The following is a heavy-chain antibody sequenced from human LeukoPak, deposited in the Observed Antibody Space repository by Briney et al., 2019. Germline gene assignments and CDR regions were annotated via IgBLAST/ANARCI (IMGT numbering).Heavy chain of an antibody. CDR1: GGSISSYY. V-gene: IGHV4-59*01. CDR2: IYYSGST. J-gene: IGHJ3*02. Sequence: SETLSLTCTVSGGSISSYYWSWIRQPPGKGLEWIGYIYYSGSTNYNPSLKSRVTISVDTSKNQFSLKLSSVTAADTAVYYCARVYDGSGNDAFDIWGQGTMVTVSS. CDR3: ARVYDGSGNDAFDI. D-gene: IGHD3-22*01.